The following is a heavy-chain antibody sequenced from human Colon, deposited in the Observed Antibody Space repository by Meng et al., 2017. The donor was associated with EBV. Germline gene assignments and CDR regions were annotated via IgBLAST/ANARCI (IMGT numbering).Heavy chain of an antibody. CDR2: IYYSGST. CDR1: GGSVSSGGYY. Sequence: HVQLPQSGPGMVKPSPILSLTCTVSGGSVSSGGYYWTWIRQHPGKGLEWFGHIYYSGSTFYNPSLKRRVIISIDTSKNQFSLNLRSVTAADTAVYYCARVSSGWDYFDYWGQGTLVTVSS. CDR3: ARVSSGWDYFDY. J-gene: IGHJ4*02. D-gene: IGHD6-19*01. V-gene: IGHV4-31*03.